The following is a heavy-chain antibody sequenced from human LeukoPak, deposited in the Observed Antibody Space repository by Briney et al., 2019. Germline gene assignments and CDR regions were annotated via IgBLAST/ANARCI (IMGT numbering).Heavy chain of an antibody. CDR2: IKSRTDGGTT. D-gene: IGHD2-2*01. V-gene: IGHV3-15*01. Sequence: GGSLRLSCAASGFTFSNAWMTWVRQAPGKGLEWVGRIKSRTDGGTTDYAAPVKGRFTISKDGSKNTLYVQMNSLKTEDTAVYYCATDQTYCTTTSCYRYYFDYWGQGTLVTVSS. CDR3: ATDQTYCTTTSCYRYYFDY. CDR1: GFTFSNAW. J-gene: IGHJ4*02.